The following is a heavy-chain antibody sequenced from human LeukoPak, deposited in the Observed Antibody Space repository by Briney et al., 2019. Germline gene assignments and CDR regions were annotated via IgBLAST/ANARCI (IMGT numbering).Heavy chain of an antibody. CDR2: INHSGST. D-gene: IGHD6-19*01. Sequence: SETLSLTCAVYGGSFRGYYWSWIRQPPGQGMDWIGGINHSGSTNYSPSLKSRVTVSVDASKNQFSLKLSSVTAADTAVYYCARGGIAMACGKHIQHWGQGTLVTVSS. J-gene: IGHJ1*01. CDR3: ARGGIAMACGKHIQH. V-gene: IGHV4-34*01. CDR1: GGSFRGYY.